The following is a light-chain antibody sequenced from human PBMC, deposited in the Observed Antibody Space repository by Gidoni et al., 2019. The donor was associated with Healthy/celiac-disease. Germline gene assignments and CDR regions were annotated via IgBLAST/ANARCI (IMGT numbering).Light chain of an antibody. Sequence: DIVVTQSPVSLAVSMGERATINCKSSQSILYSPNNKNYLAWYQQKPGKPPKLLLYWASTRESGVPDRFSGSGSGTDFTLTISSLQAADVAAYFCQQYYSTPPTFGGGTKVEIK. CDR3: QQYYSTPPT. CDR2: WAS. V-gene: IGKV4-1*01. J-gene: IGKJ4*01. CDR1: QSILYSPNNKNY.